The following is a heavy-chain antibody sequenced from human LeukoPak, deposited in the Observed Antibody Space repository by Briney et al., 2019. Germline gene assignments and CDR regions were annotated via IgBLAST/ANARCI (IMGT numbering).Heavy chain of an antibody. Sequence: GSSVKVSCKASGGTFSSYAISWVRQAPGQGLEWMGRIIPILGIANYAQKFQGRVTITADKSTSTAYMELSSLRSEDTAVYYCARGYGDYASAYAFDIWGQGTMVTVSS. CDR2: IIPILGIA. CDR3: ARGYGDYASAYAFDI. J-gene: IGHJ3*02. V-gene: IGHV1-69*04. CDR1: GGTFSSYA. D-gene: IGHD4-17*01.